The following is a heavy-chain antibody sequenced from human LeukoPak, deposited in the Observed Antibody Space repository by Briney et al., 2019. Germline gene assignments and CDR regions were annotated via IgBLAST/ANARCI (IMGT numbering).Heavy chain of an antibody. CDR3: ARDRIAAASVYYYYGMDV. Sequence: GGSLRLSCAASGFTFSSYAMHWVRQAPGKGLEWVAVISHDGSNKYYADSVKGRFTISRDNSKNTLYLQMNSLRAEDTAVYYCARDRIAAASVYYYYGMDVWGQGTTVTVSS. J-gene: IGHJ6*02. D-gene: IGHD6-13*01. CDR2: ISHDGSNK. V-gene: IGHV3-30*04. CDR1: GFTFSSYA.